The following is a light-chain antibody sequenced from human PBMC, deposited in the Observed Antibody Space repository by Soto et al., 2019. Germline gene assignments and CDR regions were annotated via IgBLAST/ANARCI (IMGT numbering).Light chain of an antibody. CDR2: GAS. CDR3: QQYNNWPPDRT. V-gene: IGKV3-15*01. Sequence: EIVMTQSPATLSVSPGERATLSCRASQSVGSNLAWYQQKPGQTPRLLIYGASTKATGIPARFSGSGSGTEFTLTINNLQSEDFAIYFCQQYNNWPPDRTFGQGTKVEIK. CDR1: QSVGSN. J-gene: IGKJ1*01.